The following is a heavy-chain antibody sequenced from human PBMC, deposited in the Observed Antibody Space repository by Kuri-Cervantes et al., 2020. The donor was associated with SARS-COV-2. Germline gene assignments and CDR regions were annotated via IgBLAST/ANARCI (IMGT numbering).Heavy chain of an antibody. D-gene: IGHD1-26*01. CDR3: ARSSSGSYSDFEY. J-gene: IGHJ4*02. Sequence: SVKVSCKASGGTFSSYAISWVRQAPGQGLEWMGGIIPIFGTANYAQKFQGRVTITTDESTSTVYLELSSLISDDTAMYYCARSSSGSYSDFEYWGQGTLVTVSS. V-gene: IGHV1-69*05. CDR2: IIPIFGTA. CDR1: GGTFSSYA.